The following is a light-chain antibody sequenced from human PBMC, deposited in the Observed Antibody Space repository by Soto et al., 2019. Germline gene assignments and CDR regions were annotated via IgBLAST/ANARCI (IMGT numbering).Light chain of an antibody. CDR3: QQLNSYHT. CDR2: AAS. CDR1: QGMSRY. J-gene: IGKJ4*01. V-gene: IGKV1-9*01. Sequence: IRLTQSPSSLSATIGDRVTITCRASQGMSRYLAWYQQKPGKAPKLLIYAASTLQSGVPSRFSGSGSGTDFTLTICSLQPEDFATYYCQQLNSYHTFGGGTKVDIK.